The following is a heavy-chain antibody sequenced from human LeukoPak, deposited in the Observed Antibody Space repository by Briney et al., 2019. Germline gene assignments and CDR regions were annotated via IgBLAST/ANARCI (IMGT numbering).Heavy chain of an antibody. V-gene: IGHV4-31*03. CDR3: ARDYQKVDGFGMDV. CDR1: GGSISSGGYY. CDR2: IYYSGST. J-gene: IGHJ6*02. D-gene: IGHD1-26*01. Sequence: PSQTLSLTCTVSGGSISSGGYYWSWLRQYPGKGLEWIGYIYYSGSTYYNPSLESRVTISADTPKNQFSLKLNSVTAADTAVYYCARDYQKVDGFGMDVWGQGTTVTVSS.